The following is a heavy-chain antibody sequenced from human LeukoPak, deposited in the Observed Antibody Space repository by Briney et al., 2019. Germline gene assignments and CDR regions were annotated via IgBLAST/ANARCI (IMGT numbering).Heavy chain of an antibody. D-gene: IGHD3-10*01. J-gene: IGHJ4*02. CDR2: ISSSSTYI. Sequence: GGSLRLSCVASGFPFRSFSMNWVRQAPGKGLKWVSSISSSSTYIYYADSVKGRFTISRDNAKNSLYLQMNSLRVEDTAVYYCARAEGSGSSFDYWGQGTLVTVSS. CDR1: GFPFRSFS. CDR3: ARAEGSGSSFDY. V-gene: IGHV3-21*01.